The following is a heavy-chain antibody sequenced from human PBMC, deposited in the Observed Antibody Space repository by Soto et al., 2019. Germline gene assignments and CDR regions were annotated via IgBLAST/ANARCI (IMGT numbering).Heavy chain of an antibody. CDR1: GFTFSSYG. J-gene: IGHJ5*02. CDR3: AKYSENGEHGDSFDP. CDR2: ISFDGSKR. D-gene: IGHD4-17*01. Sequence: QVQLVESGGGVVQPGGSLRLSCAASGFTFSSYGMHWVRQAPGKGLEWVAVISFDGSKRYYADSVKGRFTISRDNSWNTLFLQMNGLRAEDTALYYCAKYSENGEHGDSFDPWGPGTLVTVSS. V-gene: IGHV3-30*18.